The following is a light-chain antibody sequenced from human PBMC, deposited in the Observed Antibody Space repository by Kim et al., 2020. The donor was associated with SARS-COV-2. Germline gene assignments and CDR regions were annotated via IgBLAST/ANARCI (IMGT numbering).Light chain of an antibody. V-gene: IGKV1-39*01. CDR3: QQSFSTPWLG. CDR1: QSIGTR. J-gene: IGKJ4*01. Sequence: IQMTQSPSSLAASVGDRITIACRASQSIGTRLNWYQQRPGKAPKLLIYGASSLQSGVPSRFSGAGSGTDFTLTISGLQPEDFATYYCQQSFSTPWLGFGGGTKVDIK. CDR2: GAS.